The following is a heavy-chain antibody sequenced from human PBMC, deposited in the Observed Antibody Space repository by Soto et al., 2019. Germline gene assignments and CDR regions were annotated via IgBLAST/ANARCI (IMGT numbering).Heavy chain of an antibody. CDR1: GDSVSINSAA. CDR2: TYYRSKWYN. Sequence: XQALSLPCALSGDSVSINSAACNSIRHSPSRGLEWLGRTYYRSKWYNDYAVSVKSRITINPDTSKNQFYLQLNSVTPEDTAVYYCARRWRQGYGMDVWGQGTTVTVSS. CDR3: ARRWRQGYGMDV. J-gene: IGHJ6*02. V-gene: IGHV6-1*01. D-gene: IGHD1-1*01.